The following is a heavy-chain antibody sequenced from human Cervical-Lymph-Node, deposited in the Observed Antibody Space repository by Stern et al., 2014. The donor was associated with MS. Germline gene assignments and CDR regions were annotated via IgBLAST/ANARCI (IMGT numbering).Heavy chain of an antibody. CDR1: GYTFTSYG. CDR2: ISAYNGNT. Sequence: QVQLVQSGAEVKKPGASVKVSCKASGYTFTSYGISWVRQAPGQGLEWMGWISAYNGNTNYAQKLQGRVTMTTDTSTSTAYMELRSLRSDDTAVYYCARVLGSYYDILTGYYSSYDYWGQGTLVTVSS. J-gene: IGHJ4*02. V-gene: IGHV1-18*01. D-gene: IGHD3-9*01. CDR3: ARVLGSYYDILTGYYSSYDY.